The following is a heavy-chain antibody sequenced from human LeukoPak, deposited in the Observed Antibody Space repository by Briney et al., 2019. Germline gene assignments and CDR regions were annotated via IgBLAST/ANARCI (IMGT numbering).Heavy chain of an antibody. CDR1: GFTFSSYS. CDR2: ISSSSSYI. D-gene: IGHD3-3*01. CDR3: AKGWYGFWRVPPCYMDL. V-gene: IGHV3-21*01. J-gene: IGHJ6*03. Sequence: GGSLRLSCAASGFTFSSYSMSWVRQAPGKGLEWVSSISSSSSYIYYADSVKGRFTISRDNSKNTLYLQMNSLRAEDTAVYYCAKGWYGFWRVPPCYMDLWGKGTTLSVSS.